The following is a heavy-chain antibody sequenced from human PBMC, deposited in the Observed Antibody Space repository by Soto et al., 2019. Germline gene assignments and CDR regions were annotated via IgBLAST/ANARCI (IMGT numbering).Heavy chain of an antibody. Sequence: QVQLVQSGAEVKKPGASVKVSCKTSGYTFTSYGISWVRQAPGQGLEWMGGISTNNGNTNYVQKLQGRVTMTTDTSTSTAYMELRILRSDDTAVYYCARVWCSGGGCYPPWAWGQGTLVTVSS. CDR1: GYTFTSYG. CDR3: ARVWCSGGGCYPPWA. D-gene: IGHD2-15*01. CDR2: ISTNNGNT. V-gene: IGHV1-18*04. J-gene: IGHJ4*02.